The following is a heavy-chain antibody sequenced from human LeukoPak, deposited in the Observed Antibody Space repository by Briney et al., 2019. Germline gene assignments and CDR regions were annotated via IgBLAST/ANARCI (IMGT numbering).Heavy chain of an antibody. CDR3: ARWSFRLAAGYTGGAFDI. J-gene: IGHJ3*02. V-gene: IGHV4-31*11. D-gene: IGHD3-16*02. CDR2: IYHTGGA. Sequence: PSETLSLTCVVSGGSVSSGDYYWNWIRQHPGKGLEWIGYIYHTGGAYYNPSPKSRVTISVDTSKKQFSLRLRSVTAADTAMYYCARWSFRLAAGYTGGAFDIWGPGTMGTVSS. CDR1: GGSVSSGDYY.